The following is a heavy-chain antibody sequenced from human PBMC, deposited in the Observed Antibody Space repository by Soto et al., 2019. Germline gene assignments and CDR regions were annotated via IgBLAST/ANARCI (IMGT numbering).Heavy chain of an antibody. V-gene: IGHV2-5*02. CDR3: AHSGYSYGKITAFDI. Sequence: QITLKESGPTLVKPTQTLTLTCTFSGFSLSTSGVDVGWIRQPPGKAMEWLALIYWDDDKRYSPSLKSRLTSTKDTSKNQVVLTMTNMDPVDTATYYCAHSGYSYGKITAFDIWGQGTMVTVSS. D-gene: IGHD5-18*01. J-gene: IGHJ3*02. CDR2: IYWDDDK. CDR1: GFSLSTSGVD.